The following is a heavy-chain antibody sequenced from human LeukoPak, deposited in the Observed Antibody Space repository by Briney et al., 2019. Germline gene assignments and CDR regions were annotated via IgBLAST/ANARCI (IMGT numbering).Heavy chain of an antibody. Sequence: GGSLRLSCAASGFIDSSNYMSWVRQAPGKGVEWVSVISSGGSTYYADSVKGRFTNSRDNSKNTLYLQMNSLRAEDTGVYYCARDIAPDYYGSGPYGMDVWGQGTTVTVSS. D-gene: IGHD3-10*01. CDR1: GFIDSSNY. V-gene: IGHV3-66*01. CDR2: ISSGGST. J-gene: IGHJ6*02. CDR3: ARDIAPDYYGSGPYGMDV.